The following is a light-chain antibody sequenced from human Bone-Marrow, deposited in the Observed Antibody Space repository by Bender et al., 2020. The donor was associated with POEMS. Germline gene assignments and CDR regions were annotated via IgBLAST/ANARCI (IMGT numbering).Light chain of an antibody. Sequence: QSALTQPPSASGAPGQSVTISCTGTSSDIGRYTHVSWYQHHPDKAPKLMIYEGSKRPSGVSNRFSGSKSGSTASLTISGLEADDEAEYYFCVYEGSSSYVVFGGGTQLTVL. CDR3: CVYEGSSSYVV. CDR2: EGS. CDR1: SSDIGRYTH. J-gene: IGLJ2*01. V-gene: IGLV2-23*01.